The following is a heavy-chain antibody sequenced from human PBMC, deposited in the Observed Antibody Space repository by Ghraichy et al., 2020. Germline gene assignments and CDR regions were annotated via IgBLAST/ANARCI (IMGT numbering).Heavy chain of an antibody. D-gene: IGHD2-21*02. J-gene: IGHJ3*02. Sequence: GGSLRLSCAASGFTFSSYWMSWVRQAPGKGLEWVANIKQDGSEKYYVDSVKGRFTISRDNAKNSLYLQMNSLRAEDTAVYYCARDCGGDCYPNSDAFDIWGQGTMVTVSS. CDR3: ARDCGGDCYPNSDAFDI. CDR2: IKQDGSEK. CDR1: GFTFSSYW. V-gene: IGHV3-7*01.